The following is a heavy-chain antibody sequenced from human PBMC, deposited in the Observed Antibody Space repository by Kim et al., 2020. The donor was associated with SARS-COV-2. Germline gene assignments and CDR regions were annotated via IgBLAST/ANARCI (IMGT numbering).Heavy chain of an antibody. V-gene: IGHV4-34*01. CDR3: ARAPPSGDTLSY. Sequence: SETLSLTCAVYGGSFSGYYWSWIRQPPGKGLEWIGEINHSGSTNYNPSLKSRVTISVDTSKNQFSLKLSSVTAADTAVYYCARAPPSGDTLSYWGQGTLV. CDR2: INHSGST. J-gene: IGHJ4*02. CDR1: GGSFSGYY. D-gene: IGHD2-21*01.